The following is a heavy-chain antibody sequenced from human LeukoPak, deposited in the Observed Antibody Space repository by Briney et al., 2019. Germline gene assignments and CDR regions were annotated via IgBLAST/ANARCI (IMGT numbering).Heavy chain of an antibody. D-gene: IGHD1-26*01. Sequence: PSETLSLTCTVSGYSISSGYYWGWIRQPPGKGLEWIGSIYYSGSTYYNPSLKSRVTISVDTSKNQFSLKLSSVTAADTAVYYCARSNEGSSMLDYWGQGTLVTVSS. J-gene: IGHJ4*02. CDR1: GYSISSGYY. V-gene: IGHV4-38-2*02. CDR3: ARSNEGSSMLDY. CDR2: IYYSGST.